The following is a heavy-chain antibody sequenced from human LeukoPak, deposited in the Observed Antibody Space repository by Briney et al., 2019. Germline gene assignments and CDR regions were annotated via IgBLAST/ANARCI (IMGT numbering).Heavy chain of an antibody. V-gene: IGHV3-20*01. CDR1: GFTFDDYG. Sequence: PGGSLRLSCADSGFTFDDYGMSWVRQAPGKGLEWVSGINWGGGSTFYADSVKGRFTISRDNAKNSLYLQMNRLRAEDTALYDCARDLSDSWYTFGFWGQGTLVTVSS. D-gene: IGHD6-13*01. CDR2: INWGGGST. CDR3: ARDLSDSWYTFGF. J-gene: IGHJ4*02.